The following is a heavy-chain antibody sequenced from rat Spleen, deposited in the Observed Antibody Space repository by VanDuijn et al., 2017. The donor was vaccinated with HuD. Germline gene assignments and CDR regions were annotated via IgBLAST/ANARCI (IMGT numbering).Heavy chain of an antibody. CDR1: GFTFSGNW. Sequence: EVQLVESGGGLVQPGSPLKLSCAASGFTFSGNWLNWIRQAPGKGLEWVATISNDGSSTYYPDSVKGRFTISRDNAKNTLYLQINSLRSEDTATYYCTRERNWAFDHWGQGVMVTVSS. J-gene: IGHJ2*01. D-gene: IGHD5-1*01. CDR2: ISNDGSST. V-gene: IGHV5-31*01. CDR3: TRERNWAFDH.